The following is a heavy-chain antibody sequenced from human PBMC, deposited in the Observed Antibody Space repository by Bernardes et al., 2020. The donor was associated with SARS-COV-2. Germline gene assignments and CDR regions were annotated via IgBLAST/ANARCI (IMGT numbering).Heavy chain of an antibody. CDR1: GYTLTALS. CDR2: FDPEDGET. V-gene: IGHV1-24*01. Sequence: ASVKVSCKVSGYTLTALSMHWVRQAPGKGLEWMGGFDPEDGETIYAQKFQGRVTMTEDTSTDTAYMELSSLRAGDTAVYYCASIAEDWSYWGQGTLVTVSS. D-gene: IGHD3-9*01. J-gene: IGHJ4*02. CDR3: ASIAEDWSY.